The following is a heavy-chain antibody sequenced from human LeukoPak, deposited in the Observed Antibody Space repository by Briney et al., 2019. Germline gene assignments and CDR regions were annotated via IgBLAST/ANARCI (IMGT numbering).Heavy chain of an antibody. J-gene: IGHJ4*02. CDR2: ISDSGGST. V-gene: IGHV3-23*01. D-gene: IGHD4-17*01. Sequence: PGGSLRLSCAASGFTFSSYAMSWVRQAPGKGLEWVSAISDSGGSTYYADSVKGRFTISRDNSKNTLYLQMNSLRAEDTAVYYCAKDLRGNDYGDYDDPYFDYWGQGTLVTVSS. CDR1: GFTFSSYA. CDR3: AKDLRGNDYGDYDDPYFDY.